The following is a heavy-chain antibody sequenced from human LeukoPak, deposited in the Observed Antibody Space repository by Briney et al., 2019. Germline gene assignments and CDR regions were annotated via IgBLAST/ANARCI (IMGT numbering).Heavy chain of an antibody. Sequence: ASVKVSCKASGYTFTSYAMNWVRQAPGQGLEWMGWINTNTGNPTYAQGSTGRFVFSLDTSVSTAYLQISSLKAEDTAVYYCARSITMVRGVFYFDYWGQGTLVTVSS. CDR1: GYTFTSYA. D-gene: IGHD3-10*01. CDR2: INTNTGNP. V-gene: IGHV7-4-1*02. J-gene: IGHJ4*02. CDR3: ARSITMVRGVFYFDY.